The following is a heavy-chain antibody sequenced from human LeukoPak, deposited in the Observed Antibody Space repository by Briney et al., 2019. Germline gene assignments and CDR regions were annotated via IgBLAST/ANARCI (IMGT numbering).Heavy chain of an antibody. Sequence: GASVKASCKASGYTFTSYGISWVRQAPGQGLEWMGWISAYNGNTNYAQKLQGRVTITTDESTSTAYMELSSLRSEDTAVYYCARYQRQWLVPGDAFDIWGQGTMVTVSS. J-gene: IGHJ3*02. CDR3: ARYQRQWLVPGDAFDI. CDR1: GYTFTSYG. V-gene: IGHV1-18*01. D-gene: IGHD6-19*01. CDR2: ISAYNGNT.